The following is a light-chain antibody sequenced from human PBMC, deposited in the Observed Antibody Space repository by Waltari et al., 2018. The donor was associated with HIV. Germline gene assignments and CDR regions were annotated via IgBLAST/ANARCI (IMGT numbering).Light chain of an antibody. CDR1: SSDIGGYDF. Sequence: QSALTQPPSASGSPGQSVTISCTGSSSDIGGYDFVSWFQHHPGKAPKLVIYEVYKRPSVVPDRFSGSKSGNTASLTVSGLQAEDEAYYHCSSYAGNYNLVFGGGTKLTVL. J-gene: IGLJ3*02. V-gene: IGLV2-8*01. CDR3: SSYAGNYNLV. CDR2: EVY.